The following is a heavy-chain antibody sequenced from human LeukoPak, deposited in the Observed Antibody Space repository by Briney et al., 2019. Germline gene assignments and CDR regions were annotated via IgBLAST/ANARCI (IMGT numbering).Heavy chain of an antibody. D-gene: IGHD3-16*01. V-gene: IGHV3-7*01. CDR2: IKQDGGEK. J-gene: IGHJ4*02. CDR3: AREMPFGDSFDY. Sequence: GGSLTLSCAASGFTFSNYWMSWVRQAPGQGLEWVAKIKQDGGEKYYVDSMKGRFTISRENAKNSLYLQLNSLRAEDTAVYYCAREMPFGDSFDYWGQGALVTVSS. CDR1: GFTFSNYW.